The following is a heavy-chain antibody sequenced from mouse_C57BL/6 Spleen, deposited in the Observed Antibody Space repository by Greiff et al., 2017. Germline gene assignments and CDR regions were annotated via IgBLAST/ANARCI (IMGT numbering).Heavy chain of an antibody. V-gene: IGHV5-4*01. CDR2: ISDGGSYT. CDR3: ERDYNVSSYYAMDY. Sequence: EVKLVESGGGLVKPGGSLKLSCAASGFTFSSYAMSWVRQTPDKRLEWVATISDGGSYTYYPDNVKCRFTISRDNVKNNLYLQMSHMKSEDTAMYYCERDYNVSSYYAMDYWGQGTSVTVSS. D-gene: IGHD1-1*01. J-gene: IGHJ4*01. CDR1: GFTFSSYA.